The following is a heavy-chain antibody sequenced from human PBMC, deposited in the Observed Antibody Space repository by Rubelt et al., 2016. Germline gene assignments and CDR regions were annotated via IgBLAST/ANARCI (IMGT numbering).Heavy chain of an antibody. CDR1: GGSFSGYY. V-gene: IGHV4-34*01. D-gene: IGHD4-17*01. Sequence: QVQLQQWGAGLLKPSETLSLTCAVYGGSFSGYYWSWIRQPPGKGLEWIGSIYYSGSTYYNPSLKSRVTISVDTSKNQFSLKLSSVTAADTAVYYCARHSTTAYYFDYWGQGTLVTVSS. J-gene: IGHJ4*02. CDR3: ARHSTTAYYFDY. CDR2: IYYSGST.